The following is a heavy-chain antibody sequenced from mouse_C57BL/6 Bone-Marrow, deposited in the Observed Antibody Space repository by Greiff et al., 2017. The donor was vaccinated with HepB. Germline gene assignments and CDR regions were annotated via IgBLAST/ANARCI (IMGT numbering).Heavy chain of an antibody. V-gene: IGHV1-72*01. Sequence: QVQLQQPGAELVKPGASVKLSCKASGYTFTSYWMHWVKQRPGRGLEWIGRIDPNSGGTKYNEKFKSKATLTVDKPSSTAYIQLSSLTSEDSAVYYCARWMDCSSFWFAYWGQGTLVTVSA. CDR2: IDPNSGGT. CDR3: ARWMDCSSFWFAY. D-gene: IGHD1-1*01. CDR1: GYTFTSYW. J-gene: IGHJ3*01.